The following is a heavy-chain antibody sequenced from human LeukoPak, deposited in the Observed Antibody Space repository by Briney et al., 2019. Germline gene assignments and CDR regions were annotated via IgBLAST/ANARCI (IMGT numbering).Heavy chain of an antibody. V-gene: IGHV3-48*03. D-gene: IGHD3-10*02. Sequence: GGSLRLACAASGFTFSSYEMNWVRQAPGKGLEWVSYISSSGSTIYYADSVKGRFTISRDNAKNSLYLQMNSLRAEDTAVYYCVELGITMIGGVWGKGTTVTISS. J-gene: IGHJ6*04. CDR3: VELGITMIGGV. CDR2: ISSSGSTI. CDR1: GFTFSSYE.